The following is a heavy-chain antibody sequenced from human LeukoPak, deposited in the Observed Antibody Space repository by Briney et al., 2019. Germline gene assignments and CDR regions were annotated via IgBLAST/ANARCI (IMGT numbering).Heavy chain of an antibody. D-gene: IGHD2-8*02. Sequence: GGSLRLSCAASGFTFSSYGMHGVRQAPGKGLEWVAFIRYNGRNKYYAYSVKGRFTISRDNSKKTLYLRMKSLRAEDTAVYYCAKGYGWAASYYYYYMDVWGQGTTVTISS. V-gene: IGHV3-30*02. CDR1: GFTFSSYG. CDR2: IRYNGRNK. J-gene: IGHJ6*03. CDR3: AKGYGWAASYYYYYMDV.